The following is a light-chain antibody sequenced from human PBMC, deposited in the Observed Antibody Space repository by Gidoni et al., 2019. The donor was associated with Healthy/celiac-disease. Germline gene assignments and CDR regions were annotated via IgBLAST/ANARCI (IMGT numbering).Light chain of an antibody. CDR2: AAS. J-gene: IGKJ5*01. Sequence: DIQMTQSPSSLSASVGDRVTITCRASHSSSSYLNWYQQKPGKAHKLLIYAASSLQSGVPSRFSGSGSGTDFTLTISSLQPEDFATYYCQQSYSTPITFGQGTRLEIK. V-gene: IGKV1-39*01. CDR3: QQSYSTPIT. CDR1: HSSSSY.